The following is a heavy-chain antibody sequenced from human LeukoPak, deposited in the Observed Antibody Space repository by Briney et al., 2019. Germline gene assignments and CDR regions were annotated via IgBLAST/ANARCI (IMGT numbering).Heavy chain of an antibody. Sequence: SETLSLTCAVSDYSISSGYYWGWIRQPPGKGLEWLGSIYHSGSTYNNPSLKSRVTMSVDTSKNQFSLKLTSVTAADTALYYCARAYSNWFDPWGQGTLVTVSS. CDR2: IYHSGST. CDR3: ARAYSNWFDP. D-gene: IGHD4-11*01. CDR1: DYSISSGYY. V-gene: IGHV4-38-2*01. J-gene: IGHJ5*02.